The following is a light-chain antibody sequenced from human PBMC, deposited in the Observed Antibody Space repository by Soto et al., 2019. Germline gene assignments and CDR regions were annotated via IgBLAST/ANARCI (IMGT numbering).Light chain of an antibody. CDR3: SSYTTSHTLV. V-gene: IGLV2-14*01. Sequence: QSALTQPASVSESPGQSITISCTGTSSDVGASDFVSWYQQHPGKAPELIICEISNRPSGVSSRFSGSKSGNTASLTISGLQAEDESDYYCSSYTTSHTLVFGGGTKVTVL. CDR2: EIS. J-gene: IGLJ2*01. CDR1: SSDVGASDF.